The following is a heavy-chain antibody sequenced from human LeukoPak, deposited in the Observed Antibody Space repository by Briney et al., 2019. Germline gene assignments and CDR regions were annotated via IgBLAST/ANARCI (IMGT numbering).Heavy chain of an antibody. J-gene: IGHJ6*03. CDR2: IKQDGSEK. CDR1: GFTFSSYW. CDR3: ARDRYSSGWLGFMDV. D-gene: IGHD6-19*01. V-gene: IGHV3-7*01. Sequence: GGSLRLSCAASGFTFSSYWMSWVRQAPGKGLEWVANIKQDGSEKYYVDSVEGRFTISRDNAKNSLYLQMNSLRAEDTAVYYCARDRYSSGWLGFMDVWGKGTTVTVSS.